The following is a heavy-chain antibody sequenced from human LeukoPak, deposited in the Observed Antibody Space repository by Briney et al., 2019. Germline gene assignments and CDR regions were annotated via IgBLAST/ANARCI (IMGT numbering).Heavy chain of an antibody. Sequence: GGSLRLSCAASGFTFSSYEMNWVRQAPGKGLEWVSYISSSGSTIYYADSVKGRFTISRDNAKNSLYLQMNSLRAEDTAVYYCARVYYYDSSGYYNGNFDLWGRGTLVTVSS. CDR3: ARVYYYDSSGYYNGNFDL. D-gene: IGHD3-22*01. CDR2: ISSSGSTI. V-gene: IGHV3-48*03. CDR1: GFTFSSYE. J-gene: IGHJ2*01.